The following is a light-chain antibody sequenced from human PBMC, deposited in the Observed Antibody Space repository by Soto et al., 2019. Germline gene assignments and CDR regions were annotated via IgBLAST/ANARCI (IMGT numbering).Light chain of an antibody. CDR2: LQGSGNY. Sequence: QSVLTQSSSASASLGSSVKLTCTLSSGHSSNIIARHQQQPGKAPRYLMKLQGSGNYNKGSGVPDRFSGSSSGADRYLTISNLQFEDEADYYCETWDSYTRVFGGGTKVTVL. CDR3: ETWDSYTRV. V-gene: IGLV4-60*02. J-gene: IGLJ3*02. CDR1: SGHSSNI.